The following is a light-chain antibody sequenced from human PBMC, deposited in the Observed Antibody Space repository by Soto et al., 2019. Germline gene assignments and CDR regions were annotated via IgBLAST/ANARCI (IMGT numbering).Light chain of an antibody. CDR2: AAS. CDR1: QSISSY. V-gene: IGKV1-39*01. CDR3: QHYDNLPSVT. J-gene: IGKJ5*01. Sequence: DIQMTQSPSTLSASVGYRVTITCRSSQSISSYLNLYQQKPGKAPKLLIYAASSLQSGVPSRFSGSGSGTDFTLTISSLQPEDIATYYCQHYDNLPSVTFGQGTRLEIK.